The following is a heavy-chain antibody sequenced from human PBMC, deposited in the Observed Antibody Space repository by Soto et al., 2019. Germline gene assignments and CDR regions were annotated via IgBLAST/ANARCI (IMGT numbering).Heavy chain of an antibody. CDR1: GGSISRTNYY. J-gene: IGHJ6*03. CDR2: ISYSGST. D-gene: IGHD2-15*01. V-gene: IGHV4-39*01. CDR3: ARHADIVVVVTTSFYYYYYMDV. Sequence: SETLSLTCTVSGGSISRTNYYWGWIRQPPGKGLEWIGSISYSGSTYYNPSLKSRVTMSVDTSKNQISLKVTSVTAADTAVYYCARHADIVVVVTTSFYYYYYMDVWGKGTTVTV.